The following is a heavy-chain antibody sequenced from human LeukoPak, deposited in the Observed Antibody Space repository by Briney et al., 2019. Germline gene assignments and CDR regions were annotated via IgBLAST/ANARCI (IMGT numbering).Heavy chain of an antibody. CDR2: IYYSGST. Sequence: PSETLSLTCTVSGGSISSSSYYWGWIRQPPGKGLEWIGSIYYSGSTYYNPSLKSRVTISVDTSKNQFSLKLSSVTAADTAVYYCASSGYSSGWPSPDYWGQGTLVTVSS. CDR3: ASSGYSSGWPSPDY. CDR1: GGSISSSSYY. J-gene: IGHJ4*02. V-gene: IGHV4-39*01. D-gene: IGHD6-19*01.